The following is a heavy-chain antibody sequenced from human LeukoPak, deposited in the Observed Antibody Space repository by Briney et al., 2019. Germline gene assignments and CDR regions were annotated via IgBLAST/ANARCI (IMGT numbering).Heavy chain of an antibody. D-gene: IGHD3-22*01. CDR2: ISSSGSTI. J-gene: IGHJ4*02. Sequence: GGSLRLSCAASGFTFTDYEMNWVRQAPGKGLEWVSYISSSGSTIYYADSVKGRFTISRDDAKNSLYLQMSSLRAEDTAVYYCARDNYDSSTPYYFDYWGQGTLVTVSS. CDR1: GFTFTDYE. CDR3: ARDNYDSSTPYYFDY. V-gene: IGHV3-48*03.